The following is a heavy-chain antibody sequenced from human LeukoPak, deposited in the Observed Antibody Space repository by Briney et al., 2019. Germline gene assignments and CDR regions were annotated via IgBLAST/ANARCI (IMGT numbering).Heavy chain of an antibody. J-gene: IGHJ4*02. V-gene: IGHV3-23*01. D-gene: IGHD2-2*02. CDR3: AKAGETCTTVSCYSRYSFDY. Sequence: PGGSLRLSCAASGFTFRIYAMSWVRQAPGKGLEWVSAISASGASPDYADSVKGRFTISRDNFKNTLYLQMNSLRAEDTALYYCAKAGETCTTVSCYSRYSFDYWGQGTLVTVSS. CDR1: GFTFRIYA. CDR2: ISASGASP.